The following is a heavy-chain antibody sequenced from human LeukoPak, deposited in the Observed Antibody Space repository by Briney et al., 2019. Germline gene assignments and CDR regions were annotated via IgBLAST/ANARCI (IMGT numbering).Heavy chain of an antibody. CDR1: GGSISSYY. CDR3: ARVSRMLRQQLVPHYYYYYMDV. V-gene: IGHV4-4*07. CDR2: IYTSGST. J-gene: IGHJ6*03. D-gene: IGHD6-13*01. Sequence: SETLSLTCTVSGGSISSYYWSWIRQPAGKGLEWIGRIYTSGSTNYNPSLKSRVTMSVDTSKNQFSLKLSSVTAADTAVYYCARVSRMLRQQLVPHYYYYYMDVWGKGTTVTISS.